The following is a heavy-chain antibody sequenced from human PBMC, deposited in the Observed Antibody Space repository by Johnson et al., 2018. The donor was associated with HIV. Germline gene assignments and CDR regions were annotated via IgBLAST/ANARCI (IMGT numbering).Heavy chain of an antibody. Sequence: VQLVESGGGLVQPGRSLRLSCAASGFTFDDYAMHWVRQAPGKGLEWVSGISGSGGNTYYADSVKGRFTISRDNSKNTLYLQMNSLRAEDTAVYYCAKDFYSSQPEGAFDIWGQGTMVTVSS. V-gene: IGHV3-23*04. CDR1: GFTFDDYA. CDR3: AKDFYSSQPEGAFDI. CDR2: ISGSGGNT. J-gene: IGHJ3*02. D-gene: IGHD6-6*01.